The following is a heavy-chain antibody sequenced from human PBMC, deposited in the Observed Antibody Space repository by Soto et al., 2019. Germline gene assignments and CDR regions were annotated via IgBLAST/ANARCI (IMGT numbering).Heavy chain of an antibody. CDR1: GFTFSNAW. J-gene: IGHJ6*02. D-gene: IGHD6-13*01. CDR2: IKSKTDGGTT. V-gene: IGHV3-15*01. CDR3: TAAVRHSSSWYYYYGMDV. Sequence: GSLRLSCAASGFTFSNAWMSWVRQAPGKGLEWVGRIKSKTDGGTTDYAAPVKGRFTISRDDSKNTLYLQMNSLKTEDTAVYYCTAAVRHSSSWYYYYGMDVSGQGTTVTISS.